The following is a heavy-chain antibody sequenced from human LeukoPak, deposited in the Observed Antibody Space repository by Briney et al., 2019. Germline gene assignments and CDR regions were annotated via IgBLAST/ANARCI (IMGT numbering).Heavy chain of an antibody. D-gene: IGHD3-9*01. Sequence: GGSLRLSCVVSGFTFSSHWMSWVRQAPGKGLEWVANIKEDGSEKYYVDSVKGRFTISRDNAKKSLYLQMDSLRAEDTAAYYCATHGYSELRYFDWSTNEWGQGTLVTVSS. CDR3: ATHGYSELRYFDWSTNE. V-gene: IGHV3-7*01. J-gene: IGHJ4*02. CDR1: GFTFSSHW. CDR2: IKEDGSEK.